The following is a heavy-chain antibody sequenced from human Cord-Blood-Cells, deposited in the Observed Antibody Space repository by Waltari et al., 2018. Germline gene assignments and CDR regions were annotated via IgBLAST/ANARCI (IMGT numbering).Heavy chain of an antibody. D-gene: IGHD7-27*01. J-gene: IGHJ3*02. CDR3: ARRPTGDPDAFDI. V-gene: IGHV1-2*04. CDR2: INPKRGGT. CDR1: GYTFTGYY. Sequence: QVQLVQSGAEVKKPGASVKVSCKASGYTFTGYYMHWVRQAPGQWLEWMGGINPKRGGTNYEQNCQGWVTMTRDTSISTAYMELSRLRSDDTAVYYGARRPTGDPDAFDIWGQGTMVTVSS.